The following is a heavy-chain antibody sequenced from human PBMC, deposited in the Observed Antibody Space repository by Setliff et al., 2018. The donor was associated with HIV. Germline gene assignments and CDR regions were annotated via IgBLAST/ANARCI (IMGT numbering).Heavy chain of an antibody. J-gene: IGHJ4*02. D-gene: IGHD2-15*01. V-gene: IGHV3-73*01. Sequence: GGSLRLSCAASGFTFSGSAMHWVRQASGKGLEWVGRIKSKTNNYATAYAASVKGRFTISRDDSKKTAYLRMNSLKTEDTAVYYCTRSSRLGSCSSGSCGRGDYWGQGTLVTVSS. CDR3: TRSSRLGSCSSGSCGRGDY. CDR2: IKSKTNNYAT. CDR1: GFTFSGSA.